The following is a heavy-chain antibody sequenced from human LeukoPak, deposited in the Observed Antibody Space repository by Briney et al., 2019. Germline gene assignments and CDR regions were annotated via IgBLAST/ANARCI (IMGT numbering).Heavy chain of an antibody. D-gene: IGHD4-17*01. CDR1: GGSFSGYY. Sequence: SETLSLTCAVYGGSFSGYYWSWIRQPPGKGLEWIGEINHSGSTNYNPSLKSRVTISVDTSKNQFSLKLSSVTAADTAVYYCARDGDPPLYFDYWGQGTLVTVSS. V-gene: IGHV4-34*01. J-gene: IGHJ4*02. CDR2: INHSGST. CDR3: ARDGDPPLYFDY.